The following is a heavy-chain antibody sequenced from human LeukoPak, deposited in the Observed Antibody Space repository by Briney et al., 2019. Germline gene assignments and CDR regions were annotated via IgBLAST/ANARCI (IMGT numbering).Heavy chain of an antibody. J-gene: IGHJ4*02. D-gene: IGHD6-19*01. CDR1: GGSISSGDYY. CDR3: AREEYSSGWYRGYYFDY. Sequence: PSETLSLTCTVSGGSISSGDYYWSWIRQPAGKGLEWIGRVYTSGSTNYNPSLKSRVTISVDTSKNQFSLKLSSVTAADTAVYYCAREEYSSGWYRGYYFDYWGQGTLVTVSS. CDR2: VYTSGST. V-gene: IGHV4-61*02.